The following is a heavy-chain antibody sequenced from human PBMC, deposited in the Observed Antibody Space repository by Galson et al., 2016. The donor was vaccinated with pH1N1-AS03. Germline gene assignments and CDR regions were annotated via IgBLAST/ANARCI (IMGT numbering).Heavy chain of an antibody. Sequence: QSGAEVKKPGESLKISCEGSGFRLSNHWIGWVRQMPGKGLEWMGIIYPGDSDSRYSPSFQGHVTILADKSINTAYLQWTSLQASDTAMYYCAKLAVAGRWFFDYWGRGTLITVSS. J-gene: IGHJ4*02. CDR1: GFRLSNHW. D-gene: IGHD6-19*01. CDR2: IYPGDSDS. V-gene: IGHV5-51*03. CDR3: AKLAVAGRWFFDY.